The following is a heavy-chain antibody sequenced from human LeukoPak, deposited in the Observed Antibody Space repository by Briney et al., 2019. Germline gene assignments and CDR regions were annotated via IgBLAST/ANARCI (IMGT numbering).Heavy chain of an antibody. CDR1: GFTFSSYS. D-gene: IGHD6-13*01. CDR3: ARDGRYSSSWYGGWYFDY. J-gene: IGHJ4*02. V-gene: IGHV3-21*01. CDR2: ISSSSSYI. Sequence: GGSLRLSCAASGFTFSSYSMNWVRQAPGKGLEWVSSISSSSSYIYYADSVKGRFTIPRDNAKNSLYLQMNSLRAEDTAVYYCARDGRYSSSWYGGWYFDYWGQGTLVTVSS.